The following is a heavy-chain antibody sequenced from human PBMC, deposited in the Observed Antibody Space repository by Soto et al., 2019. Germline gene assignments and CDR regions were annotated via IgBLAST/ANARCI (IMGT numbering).Heavy chain of an antibody. CDR1: GDSIGGVGY. Sequence: SETLSLTCTVSGDSIGGVGYWSWIRQFPGRGLEWIGCISSSGSTYYNPALNNRISLSLDTSQNQFSLKLLSVTAADTDIYYCARSGVTGIVIPSHWFDPWGQGTLVTVSS. V-gene: IGHV4-31*03. CDR2: ISSSGST. J-gene: IGHJ5*02. D-gene: IGHD2-21*02. CDR3: ARSGVTGIVIPSHWFDP.